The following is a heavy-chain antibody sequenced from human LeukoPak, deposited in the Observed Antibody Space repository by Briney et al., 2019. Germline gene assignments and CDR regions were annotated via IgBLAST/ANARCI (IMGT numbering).Heavy chain of an antibody. V-gene: IGHV1-3*01. J-gene: IGHJ4*02. CDR3: ARSYIVVVPAVYFDY. CDR2: INGGDGNT. CDR1: GYTFRTYA. D-gene: IGHD2-2*01. Sequence: GASVNVSCKTSGYTFRTYAIQWVRQAPGQRLEGMGWINGGDGNTKFSQKFQGRVTIPRDTSERSSYMELSSLRSEDTAVYYCARSYIVVVPAVYFDYWGRGTLVTVSS.